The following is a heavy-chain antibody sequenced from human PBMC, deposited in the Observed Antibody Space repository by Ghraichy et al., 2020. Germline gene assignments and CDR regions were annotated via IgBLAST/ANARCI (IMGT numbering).Heavy chain of an antibody. CDR1: GYTFTNHG. Sequence: ASVKVSCKASGYTFTNHGFNWVRQAPGQGLEWMGWIKTSNGDTNYAQKLQGRVTMTTDTSTNTAYMELRSLGSDDTAVYYCARGSYGEPLCVYWGQGTLVTVSS. V-gene: IGHV1-18*01. D-gene: IGHD4-17*01. CDR3: ARGSYGEPLCVY. CDR2: IKTSNGDT. J-gene: IGHJ4*02.